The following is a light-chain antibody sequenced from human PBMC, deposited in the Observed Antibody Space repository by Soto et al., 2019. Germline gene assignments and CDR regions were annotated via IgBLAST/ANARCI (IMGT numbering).Light chain of an antibody. CDR2: EVS. CDR1: SSDVGSYDY. V-gene: IGLV2-14*01. Sequence: QSVLPQPASVSGSPGQSITISCTGTSSDVGSYDYVSWYQQHPGKAPKLIIQEVSYRPSGVSNRFSGSKSGNTASLTISGLQAEDEADYYCNSYTTSTTYVFGTGTKVTVL. CDR3: NSYTTSTTYV. J-gene: IGLJ1*01.